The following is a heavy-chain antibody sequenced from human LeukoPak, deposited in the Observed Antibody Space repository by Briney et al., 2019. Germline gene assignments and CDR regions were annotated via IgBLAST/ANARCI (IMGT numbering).Heavy chain of an antibody. Sequence: ASAKVSCKASGGTFSSYAISWVRQAPGQGLEWMGRIIPILGIANYAQKFQGRVTITADKSTSTAYMELSSLRSEDTAVYYCARVGCSSTSCYDRWGSDYWGQGTLVTVSS. D-gene: IGHD2-2*01. J-gene: IGHJ4*02. CDR2: IIPILGIA. CDR1: GGTFSSYA. V-gene: IGHV1-69*04. CDR3: ARVGCSSTSCYDRWGSDY.